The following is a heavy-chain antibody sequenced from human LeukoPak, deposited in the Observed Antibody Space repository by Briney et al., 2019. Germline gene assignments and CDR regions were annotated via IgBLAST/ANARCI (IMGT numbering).Heavy chain of an antibody. CDR3: ARALYNYMDV. CDR1: GGSISNYY. Sequence: PSETLSLTCTVSGGSISNYYWTWIRQPPGKGLEWIAYIHYRGSTDFNPSLKSRVTISVGTSKNQFSLKLTSVTAADTAVYYCARALYNYMDVWGKGTTVTVS. J-gene: IGHJ6*03. CDR2: IHYRGST. V-gene: IGHV4-59*01.